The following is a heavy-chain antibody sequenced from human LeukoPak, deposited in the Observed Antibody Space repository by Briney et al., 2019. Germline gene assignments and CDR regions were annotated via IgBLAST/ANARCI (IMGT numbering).Heavy chain of an antibody. V-gene: IGHV1-2*02. J-gene: IGHJ5*02. CDR2: INPNSGGT. Sequence: GASVKVSCKASGYTFTGYYMHWVRQAPGQGLEWMGWINPNSGGTNYAQKFQGRVTMTRDTSISTAYMELSRLRSDDTAVYYCARDWREPKITMVRGGPYNWFDPWGQGTLVTVSS. CDR1: GYTFTGYY. D-gene: IGHD3-10*01. CDR3: ARDWREPKITMVRGGPYNWFDP.